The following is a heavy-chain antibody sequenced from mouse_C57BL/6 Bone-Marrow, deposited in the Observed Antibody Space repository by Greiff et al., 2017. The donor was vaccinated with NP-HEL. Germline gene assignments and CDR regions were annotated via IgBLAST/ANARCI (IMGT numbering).Heavy chain of an antibody. CDR1: GFTFSSYG. J-gene: IGHJ4*01. CDR3: ARHNWEDAMDY. D-gene: IGHD4-1*01. Sequence: EVHLVESGGDLVKPGGSLKLSCAASGFTFSSYGMSWVRQTPDKRLEWVATISSGGSYTYYPDSVKGRFTISRDNAKNTLYLQMSSLKSEDTAMYYCARHNWEDAMDYWGQGTSVTVSS. CDR2: ISSGGSYT. V-gene: IGHV5-6*01.